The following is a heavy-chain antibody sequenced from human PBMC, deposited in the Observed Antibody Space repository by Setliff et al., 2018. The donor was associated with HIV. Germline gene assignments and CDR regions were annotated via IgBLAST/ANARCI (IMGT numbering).Heavy chain of an antibody. CDR1: GGSFSGYY. J-gene: IGHJ4*02. D-gene: IGHD4-4*01. CDR2: ITHRGIT. V-gene: IGHV4-34*01. CDR3: ARAHYSNYGNDY. Sequence: SETLSLTCAVYGGSFSGYYWSWIRQPPGKGLEWIGEITHRGITDYNPSLKSRVTISLDTSKNQFSLKLSAVTAADTAVYYCARAHYSNYGNDYWGQGTLVTVSS.